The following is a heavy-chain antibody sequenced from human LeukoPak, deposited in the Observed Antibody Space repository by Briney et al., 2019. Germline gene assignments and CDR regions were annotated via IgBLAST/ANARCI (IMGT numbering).Heavy chain of an antibody. V-gene: IGHV3-30*04. J-gene: IGHJ4*02. CDR3: ARAINSAWHNIDY. Sequence: GTSLRLSCVASGFTFSTHAMHWVRQAPGKGLEWVAVISYHGSDKYYGDSVKGRFTISRDNSKNTLYLQMNSLRTEDTAVFYCARAINSAWHNIDYWGQGTLVTVSS. CDR2: ISYHGSDK. CDR1: GFTFSTHA. D-gene: IGHD2/OR15-2a*01.